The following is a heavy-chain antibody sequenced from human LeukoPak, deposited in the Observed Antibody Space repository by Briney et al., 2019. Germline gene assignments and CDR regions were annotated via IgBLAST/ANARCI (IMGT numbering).Heavy chain of an antibody. CDR1: GFTVGSNY. Sequence: GGSLRLSCAASGFTVGSNYMSWVRQAPGKGLEWVSVIYAGGTTYYADSVKGQFTVSRDNSKNTLYLQMNSLRAEDTAVYYCARVRFYYYYMDVWGKGTTVTVSS. V-gene: IGHV3-66*02. J-gene: IGHJ6*03. CDR3: ARVRFYYYYMDV. CDR2: IYAGGTT.